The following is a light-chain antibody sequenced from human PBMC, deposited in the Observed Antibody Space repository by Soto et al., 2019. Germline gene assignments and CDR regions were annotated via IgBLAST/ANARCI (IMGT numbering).Light chain of an antibody. J-gene: IGKJ5*01. CDR2: RTS. Sequence: IVMTHPPATLSVSPGERATLPCRASQSISSNLAWYQQKPGQAPRLLMFRTSSRATGFPARFSGSGSGTEFNLTISSLQSEDFGVYYCQQYNNWPPITFGQGTRLEIK. CDR3: QQYNNWPPIT. CDR1: QSISSN. V-gene: IGKV3-15*01.